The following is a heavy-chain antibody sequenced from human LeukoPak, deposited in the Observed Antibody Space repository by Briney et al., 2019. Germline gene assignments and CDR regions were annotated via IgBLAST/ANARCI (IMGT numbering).Heavy chain of an antibody. V-gene: IGHV3-23*01. J-gene: IGHJ6*03. CDR3: AKDSRGGSYYYYMDV. Sequence: GGSLRLSCAASGFTFSSYEMNWVRQAPGQGLEWVSAISGSGGSTYYADSVKGRFTISRDNSKNTLYLQMNSLRAEHTAVYYCAKDSRGGSYYYYMDVWGKGTTVTVSS. CDR1: GFTFSSYE. D-gene: IGHD3-10*01. CDR2: ISGSGGST.